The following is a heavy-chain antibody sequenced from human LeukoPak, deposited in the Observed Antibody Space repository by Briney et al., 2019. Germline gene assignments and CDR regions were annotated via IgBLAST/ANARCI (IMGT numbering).Heavy chain of an antibody. D-gene: IGHD5-12*01. CDR1: GASISSGGYY. CDR2: IYYSGST. J-gene: IGHJ3*02. V-gene: IGHV4-31*03. Sequence: SETLSLTCTVSGASISSGGYYWSWIRQHPGKGLEWIGSIYYSGSTYYHPSLKSRVTISVDTSKNQFSLKLSSVTAADTAVYYCARVARGNVDIWGQGTMVTVSS. CDR3: ARVARGNVDI.